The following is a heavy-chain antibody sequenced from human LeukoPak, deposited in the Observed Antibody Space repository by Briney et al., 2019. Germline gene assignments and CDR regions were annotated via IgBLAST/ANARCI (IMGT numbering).Heavy chain of an antibody. V-gene: IGHV3-48*03. CDR1: GFIFSSYE. J-gene: IGHJ4*02. CDR2: ISSSGSTI. D-gene: IGHD6-13*01. CDR3: ARESLGGSWFDY. Sequence: GGSLRLSCAASGFIFSSYEMNWVRQAPGKGLEWVSYISSSGSTIYYADSVKGRFTISRDNAKNSLYLQMNSLRAEDTAVYYCARESLGGSWFDYWGQGTLVTVSS.